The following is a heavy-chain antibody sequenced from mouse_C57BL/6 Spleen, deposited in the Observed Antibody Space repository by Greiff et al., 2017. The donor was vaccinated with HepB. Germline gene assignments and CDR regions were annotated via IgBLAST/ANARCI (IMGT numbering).Heavy chain of an antibody. CDR2: IRNKANGYTT. J-gene: IGHJ1*03. V-gene: IGHV7-3*03. Sequence: EVQGVESGGGLVQPGGSLSLSCAASGFTFTDYYMSWVRQPPGKALEWLGFIRNKANGYTTEYSASVKGRFTISRDNSQSILYLQMNALRAEDSATYYCAKDYYGSSYEEGYFDGWGTGTTVTVSS. CDR3: AKDYYGSSYEEGYFDG. D-gene: IGHD1-1*01. CDR1: GFTFTDYY.